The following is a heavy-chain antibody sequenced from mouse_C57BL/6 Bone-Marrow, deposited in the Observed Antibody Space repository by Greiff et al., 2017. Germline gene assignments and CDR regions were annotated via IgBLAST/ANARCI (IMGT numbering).Heavy chain of an antibody. Sequence: VQLQQSGAELVRPGTSVQVSCKASGYAFTNYLIEWVKQRPGQGLEWIGVINPGSGGTNYNEKFKGKATLTADKSSSTAYMQLSSLTSEDSAVYFCARALYRMDYWGQGTSVTVSS. V-gene: IGHV1-54*01. CDR3: ARALYRMDY. D-gene: IGHD2-1*01. CDR1: GYAFTNYL. CDR2: INPGSGGT. J-gene: IGHJ4*01.